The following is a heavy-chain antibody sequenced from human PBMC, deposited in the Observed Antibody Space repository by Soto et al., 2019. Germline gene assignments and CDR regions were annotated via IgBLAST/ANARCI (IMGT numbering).Heavy chain of an antibody. CDR2: IYYSGST. V-gene: IGHV4-59*01. CDR3: ARRVGATSYYYYIDV. J-gene: IGHJ6*03. D-gene: IGHD1-26*01. Sequence: SETLSLTCTVSGGSISSYYWSWIRQPPGKGLEWIGYIYYSGSTNYNPSLKSRVTISVDTAKNQFSLKLSSVTAADTAVYYCARRVGATSYYYYIDVWGKGTTVTVSS. CDR1: GGSISSYY.